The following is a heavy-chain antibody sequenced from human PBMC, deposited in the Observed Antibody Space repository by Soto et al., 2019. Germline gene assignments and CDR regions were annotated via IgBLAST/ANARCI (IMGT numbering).Heavy chain of an antibody. D-gene: IGHD4-4*01. CDR3: AKDLKNDYSSLGYYYYGMDV. CDR2: ISYDGSNK. CDR1: GFTFSSYG. V-gene: IGHV3-30*18. Sequence: QVQLVESGGGVVQPGRSLRLSCAASGFTFSSYGMHWVRQAPGKGLEWVAVISYDGSNKYYADSVKGRFTISRDNSKNTLYLQMNSLRAEDTAVYYCAKDLKNDYSSLGYYYYGMDVWGQGTTVTVSS. J-gene: IGHJ6*02.